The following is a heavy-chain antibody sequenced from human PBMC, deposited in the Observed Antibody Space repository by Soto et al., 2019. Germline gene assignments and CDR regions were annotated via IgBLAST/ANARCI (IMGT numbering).Heavy chain of an antibody. Sequence: PGGSLRLSCAASGFTFSSYGMHWVRQAPGKGLEWVAVISYDGSNKYYADSVKGRFTISRDNSKNTLYLQMNSLRAEDTAVYYCANTLITIFGVGSDAFDIWGQGTMVTVSS. J-gene: IGHJ3*02. V-gene: IGHV3-30*18. CDR2: ISYDGSNK. CDR3: ANTLITIFGVGSDAFDI. D-gene: IGHD3-3*01. CDR1: GFTFSSYG.